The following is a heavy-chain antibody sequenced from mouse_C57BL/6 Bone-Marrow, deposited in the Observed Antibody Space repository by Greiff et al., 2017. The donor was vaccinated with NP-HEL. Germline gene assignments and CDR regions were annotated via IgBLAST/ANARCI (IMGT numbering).Heavy chain of an antibody. CDR1: GFTFSDYG. Sequence: EVKLVESGGGLVKPGGSLKLSCAASGFTFSDYGMHWVRQAPEKGLEWVAYISSGSSTIYYADTVKGRVTISRDNAKNNLFLQTTSLRSEDTAMYYCARRDYGSYYAMDYWGQGTSVTASS. V-gene: IGHV5-17*01. CDR2: ISSGSSTI. J-gene: IGHJ4*01. CDR3: ARRDYGSYYAMDY. D-gene: IGHD2-2*01.